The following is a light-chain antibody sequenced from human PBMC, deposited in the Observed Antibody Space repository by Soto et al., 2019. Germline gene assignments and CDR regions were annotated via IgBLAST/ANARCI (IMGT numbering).Light chain of an antibody. CDR2: EVR. J-gene: IGLJ1*01. Sequence: QSALTQPASVSGSPGQSITISCTGTSSDVGSYNYVAWYQQFPGETPKLMIYEVRNRPSGVSSRFSGSKSGNTASLTISGLQAEDEADYYCISYTGSDTSYVFGTGTKVTVL. CDR3: ISYTGSDTSYV. CDR1: SSDVGSYNY. V-gene: IGLV2-14*01.